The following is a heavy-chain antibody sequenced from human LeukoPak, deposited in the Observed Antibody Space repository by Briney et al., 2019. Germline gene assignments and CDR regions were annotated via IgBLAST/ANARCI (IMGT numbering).Heavy chain of an antibody. V-gene: IGHV1-58*01. D-gene: IGHD3-22*01. CDR2: IVVGGGNT. J-gene: IGHJ4*02. CDR3: AAGDYYDSSGYYLPFDY. Sequence: SVKVSCKASGFTFTSSAVQWVRQARGQRLEWIGWIVVGGGNTNYAQKFQERDTITRDMSTSTAYMELSSLRSEDTAVYYCAAGDYYDSSGYYLPFDYWGQGTLVTVSS. CDR1: GFTFTSSA.